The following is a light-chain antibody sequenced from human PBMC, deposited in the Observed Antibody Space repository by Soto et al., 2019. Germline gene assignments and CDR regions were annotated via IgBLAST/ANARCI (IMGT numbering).Light chain of an antibody. CDR2: EVS. V-gene: IGLV2-8*01. Sequence: QSALTQPPSASGSPGQSVTISCSGTSSDVGGYNYVSWYQQHPGKVPKLMIYEVSKRPSGVPDGFSGSKSGNTASLAVSGLQAEYESDYYCISYAGTAYVFGPGPTLTVL. CDR1: SSDVGGYNY. J-gene: IGLJ1*01. CDR3: ISYAGTAYV.